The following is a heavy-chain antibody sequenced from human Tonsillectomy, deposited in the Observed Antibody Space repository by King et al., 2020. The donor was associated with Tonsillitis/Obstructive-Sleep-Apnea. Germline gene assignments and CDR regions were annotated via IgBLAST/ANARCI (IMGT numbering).Heavy chain of an antibody. Sequence: VQLVESGGGVVQPGRSLRLSCAASGFTFSSYCMHWVRQAPGKGLEWVADISYDGSNKHYADSVKGRFTISRDNSKNTLYLQMNSVRAEDTAVYYCAKGPVGEGSLDVWGQGTTVTVSS. CDR1: GFTFSSYC. J-gene: IGHJ6*02. CDR2: ISYDGSNK. V-gene: IGHV3-30*18. CDR3: AKGPVGEGSLDV. D-gene: IGHD3-10*01.